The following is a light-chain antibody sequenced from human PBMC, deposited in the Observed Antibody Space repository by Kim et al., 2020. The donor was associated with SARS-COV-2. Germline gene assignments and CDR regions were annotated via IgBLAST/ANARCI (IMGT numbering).Light chain of an antibody. J-gene: IGKJ4*01. CDR1: QSVGSSY. CDR3: QHYGDSPAVT. V-gene: IGKV3-20*01. CDR2: GAS. Sequence: EIVLTQSPGTLSLSPGERATLSCRASQSVGSSYLAWYQQKTGQAPRLLIYGASSRATDIPDRFSGSGSGTDFTLTISRLEPEDFAVYYCQHYGDSPAVTFGGGTKLEI.